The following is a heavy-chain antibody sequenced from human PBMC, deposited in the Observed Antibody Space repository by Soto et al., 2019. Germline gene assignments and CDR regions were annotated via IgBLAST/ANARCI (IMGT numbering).Heavy chain of an antibody. CDR2: IRSKANNYAT. J-gene: IGHJ4*02. CDR3: TRQTLVREDREDY. CDR1: GFTFSGSA. D-gene: IGHD3-10*01. Sequence: GGSLRLSCAASGFTFSGSAMHWVRQASGKGLEWVGRIRSKANNYATAYIASVKGRFTISRDDSKNTAYLQMNSLKTEDTAVYYCTRQTLVREDREDYWGQGTLVTVSS. V-gene: IGHV3-73*01.